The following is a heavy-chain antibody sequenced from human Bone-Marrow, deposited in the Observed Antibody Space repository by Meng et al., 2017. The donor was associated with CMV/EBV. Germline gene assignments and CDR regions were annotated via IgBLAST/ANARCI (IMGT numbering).Heavy chain of an antibody. CDR1: GFTLSRYW. D-gene: IGHD3-22*01. CDR3: SRVGREEYYDDYSGPLDF. V-gene: IGHV3-7*01. J-gene: IGHJ4*02. CDR2: IKQDGSEK. Sequence: GGSLRLSCAASGFTLSRYWMTWVRQAPGKGLEWVATIKQDGSEKYYVDSVKGRFTISRDNAEKSVSLQMNSLRAEDTAVYYCSRVGREEYYDDYSGPLDFWGQGTLVTFSS.